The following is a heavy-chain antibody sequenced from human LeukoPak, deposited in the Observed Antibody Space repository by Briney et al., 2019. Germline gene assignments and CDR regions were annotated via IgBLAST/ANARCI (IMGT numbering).Heavy chain of an antibody. CDR2: MNPNSGNT. CDR3: ARGYSSSWLSAGREDAFDI. Sequence: GASVKVSCKASGYTFTSYDINWVRQATGQGLEWMGWMNPNSGNTGYAQKFQGRVTMTRNTSISTAYMELSSLRSEDTAAYYCARGYSSSWLSAGREDAFDIWGQGTMVTVSS. CDR1: GYTFTSYD. J-gene: IGHJ3*02. V-gene: IGHV1-8*01. D-gene: IGHD6-13*01.